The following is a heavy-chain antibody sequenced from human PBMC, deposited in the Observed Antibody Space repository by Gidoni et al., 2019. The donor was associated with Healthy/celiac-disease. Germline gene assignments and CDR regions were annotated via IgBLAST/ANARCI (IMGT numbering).Heavy chain of an antibody. CDR1: GFTFRRYG. J-gene: IGHJ4*02. CDR2: IWYDGSNK. V-gene: IGHV3-33*01. D-gene: IGHD3-22*01. Sequence: LRLSCAASGFTFRRYGMHWVRQAPGKGLEWVAVIWYDGSNKYYADSVKGRFTISRDNSKNTLYRQMNSRRAEDTAGYYCARGEGIYDSSGYYVYWGQGTLVTVSS. CDR3: ARGEGIYDSSGYYVY.